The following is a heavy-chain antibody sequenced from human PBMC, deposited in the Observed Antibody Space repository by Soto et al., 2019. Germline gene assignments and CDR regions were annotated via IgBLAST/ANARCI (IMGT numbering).Heavy chain of an antibody. CDR3: ARGSGEGAFDI. Sequence: GGSLRLSCAASGFTFSSYWMHWVRQAPGKGLVWVSRINSDGSSTSYADSVKGRFTISRDNAKNTLYLQMNSLRAEDTAVYYCARGSGEGAFDIWGQGTMVTVSS. J-gene: IGHJ3*02. D-gene: IGHD3-10*01. CDR2: INSDGSST. CDR1: GFTFSSYW. V-gene: IGHV3-74*01.